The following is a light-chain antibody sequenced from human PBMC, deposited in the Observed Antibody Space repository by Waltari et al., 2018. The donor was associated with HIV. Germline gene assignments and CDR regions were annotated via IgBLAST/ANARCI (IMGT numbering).Light chain of an antibody. CDR2: EVS. CDR3: SSYTTSSSLL. Sequence: QSALPHPASVSGSPGQSITISCTGTSSDVGGYSYVPWYQQHPGKAPKLMIYEVSNRPSGVSNRFSGSKSGNTASLTISGLQAEDEADYYCSSYTTSSSLLFGGGTKLTVL. CDR1: SSDVGGYSY. V-gene: IGLV2-14*01. J-gene: IGLJ2*01.